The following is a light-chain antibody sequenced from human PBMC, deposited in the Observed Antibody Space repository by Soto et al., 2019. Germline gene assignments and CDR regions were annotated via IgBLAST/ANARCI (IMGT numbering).Light chain of an antibody. CDR3: QQYGSSPLFT. Sequence: ESVLTQSPGTLSLSPGERATLSCRASQSVSSSYLAWYQQKPGQAPRLLIYGASSRATGIPDRFSGSGSGTDVTLTISRLEPEDFAVYYCQQYGSSPLFTFGPGTKVDIK. CDR1: QSVSSSY. V-gene: IGKV3-20*01. CDR2: GAS. J-gene: IGKJ3*01.